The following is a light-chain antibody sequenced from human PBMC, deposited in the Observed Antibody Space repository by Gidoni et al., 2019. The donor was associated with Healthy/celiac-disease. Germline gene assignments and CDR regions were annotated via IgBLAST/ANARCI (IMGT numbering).Light chain of an antibody. CDR3: QQYNSYSYT. J-gene: IGKJ2*01. CDR2: KAS. CDR1: QSISSC. V-gene: IGKV1-5*03. Sequence: DIHMPQSPSTLSASVGDRVTITCRASQSISSCLDWYQQKPGKAPKLLIYKASSLESGVPSRFSGSGSGTEFTLTISSLQPDDFATYYCQQYNSYSYTFGQGTKLEIK.